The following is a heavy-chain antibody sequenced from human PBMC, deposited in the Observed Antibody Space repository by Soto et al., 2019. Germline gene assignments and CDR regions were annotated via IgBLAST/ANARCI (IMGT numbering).Heavy chain of an antibody. J-gene: IGHJ4*02. CDR3: EHLAAAATAGLYFDF. V-gene: IGHV2-5*02. CDR1: GFSLTTSVVG. CDR2: IYWDGGE. Sequence: GPTLVNPTHLLTLTCTFSGFSLTTSVVGVGWIRQPPGKALEWLALIYWDGGERYRPSLSSRLTITKDTSKNQVVLTMTNMDPADTATYFCEHLAAAATAGLYFDFWGQGTLVTVYS. D-gene: IGHD1-1*01.